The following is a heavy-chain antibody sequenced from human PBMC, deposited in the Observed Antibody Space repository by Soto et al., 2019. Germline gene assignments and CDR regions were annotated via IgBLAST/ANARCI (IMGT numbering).Heavy chain of an antibody. Sequence: QVQLQESGPGLVTPSQTLSLTCTVSGGSISSGGYYWSWIRQHPGKGLEWIGYIYYSGTTYYNPSLKRRVTISVDTSVNQFSLKLSSVTAADTAVYYCARDGIKGDYYYYGMDVWGQGTTVTVSS. J-gene: IGHJ6*02. CDR2: IYYSGTT. CDR3: ARDGIKGDYYYYGMDV. V-gene: IGHV4-31*03. CDR1: GGSISSGGYY. D-gene: IGHD1-26*01.